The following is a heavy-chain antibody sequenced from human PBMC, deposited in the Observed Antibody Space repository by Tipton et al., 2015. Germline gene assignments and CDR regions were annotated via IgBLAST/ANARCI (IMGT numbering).Heavy chain of an antibody. D-gene: IGHD3-16*01. Sequence: SLRLSCAASGFIFSSYALSWVRQAPGKGLEWVSASGSGGSTYYADSVKGRFTLSRDNSRNTVYLQMNSLRVDDTAVYYCARGGPGGTYCFDYWGQGALVTVAS. J-gene: IGHJ4*02. V-gene: IGHV3-23*01. CDR3: ARGGPGGTYCFDY. CDR2: SGSGGST. CDR1: GFIFSSYA.